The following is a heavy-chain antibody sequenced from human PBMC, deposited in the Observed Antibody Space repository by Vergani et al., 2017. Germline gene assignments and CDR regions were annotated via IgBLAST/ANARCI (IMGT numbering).Heavy chain of an antibody. Sequence: QVQLVQSGAEVKKPGASVKVSCKASGYSLTGYYMHWLRQVPGQGLEWMGWINPNSGGTEYANRFLGRVTMTRDTSISAVYMELSRLTSDDTAVYYCARNPIATDWFDPWGQGTLVTVSS. J-gene: IGHJ5*02. CDR2: INPNSGGT. V-gene: IGHV1-2*02. CDR3: ARNPIATDWFDP. D-gene: IGHD2-15*01. CDR1: GYSLTGYY.